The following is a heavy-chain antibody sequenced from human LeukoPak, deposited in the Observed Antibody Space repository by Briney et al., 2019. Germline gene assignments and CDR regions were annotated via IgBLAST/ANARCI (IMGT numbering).Heavy chain of an antibody. V-gene: IGHV1-8*02. CDR2: MNPNSGNT. D-gene: IGHD5-18*01. CDR1: GYTFTSYG. Sequence: ASVKVSCKASGYTFTSYGISWVRQATGQGLEWMGWMNPNSGNTGYAQKFQGRVTMTRNTSISTAYMELSSLRSEDTAVYYCARDNGGTAMAYYYYYYMDVWGKGTTVTISS. J-gene: IGHJ6*03. CDR3: ARDNGGTAMAYYYYYYMDV.